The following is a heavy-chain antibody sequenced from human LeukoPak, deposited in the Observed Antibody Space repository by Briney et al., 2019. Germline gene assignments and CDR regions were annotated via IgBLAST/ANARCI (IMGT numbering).Heavy chain of an antibody. J-gene: IGHJ4*02. Sequence: SETLSLTCAVYGGSFSGYYWSWIRQPPGKGLEWIGEINHSGSTNYNPSLKSRVTISVDTSKNQFSLKLSSVTAADTAVYYCARVTIAVAGQGTDYWGQGTLVTVSS. CDR3: ARVTIAVAGQGTDY. V-gene: IGHV4-34*01. CDR1: GGSFSGYY. CDR2: INHSGST. D-gene: IGHD6-19*01.